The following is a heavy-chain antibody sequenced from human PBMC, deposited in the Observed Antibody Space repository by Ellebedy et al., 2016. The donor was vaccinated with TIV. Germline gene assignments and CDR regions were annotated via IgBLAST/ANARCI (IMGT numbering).Heavy chain of an antibody. V-gene: IGHV4-59*11. J-gene: IGHJ4*02. Sequence: SETLSLTCTVSGGSISGHYWSWIRQSPGKGLDWIGFIHYSGTTTYNPSLNSRVTMSVDTSKNQFSLRLSSVTAADTAVYFCAKYYCPNGVCYHFDYWGRGTLVTVSS. CDR3: AKYYCPNGVCYHFDY. CDR2: IHYSGTT. D-gene: IGHD2-8*01. CDR1: GGSISGHY.